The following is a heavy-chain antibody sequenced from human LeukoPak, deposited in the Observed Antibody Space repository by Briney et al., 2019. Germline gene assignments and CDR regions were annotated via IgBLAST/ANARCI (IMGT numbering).Heavy chain of an antibody. CDR3: ARLIIYCGGDCHTFDY. D-gene: IGHD2-21*01. Sequence: PSETLSLTCAVSGYSISSGYYWGWIRQPPGKGLEWIGSIYHSGSTYYNPSLKSRVTISVDTSKSQFSLKLSSVTAADTAVYYCARLIIYCGGDCHTFDYWGQGTLVTVSS. V-gene: IGHV4-38-2*01. CDR2: IYHSGST. CDR1: GYSISSGYY. J-gene: IGHJ4*02.